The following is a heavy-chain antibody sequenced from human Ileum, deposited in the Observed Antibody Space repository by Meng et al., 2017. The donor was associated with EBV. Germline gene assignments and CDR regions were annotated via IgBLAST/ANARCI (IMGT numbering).Heavy chain of an antibody. V-gene: IGHV3-72*01. Sequence: LVESGWGLVQPGGSLGLSCAASGLTYNDPFMNWVRQAPGKGLEWVGRIRDKANSYSTEYAASVKGRFTISRDDSKNLLYLQMNSLKSEDTAVYYCTTDWNHCPDFWGRGTLVTVSS. D-gene: IGHD1-14*01. J-gene: IGHJ2*01. CDR2: IRDKANSYST. CDR3: TTDWNHCPDF. CDR1: GLTYNDPF.